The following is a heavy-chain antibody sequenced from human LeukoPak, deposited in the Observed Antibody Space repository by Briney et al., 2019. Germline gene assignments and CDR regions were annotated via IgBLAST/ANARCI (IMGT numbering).Heavy chain of an antibody. CDR2: IYSDGST. J-gene: IGHJ4*02. Sequence: PGGSLRLSCAASGFTVSSNYMSWVRQAPGKGLEWVSVIYSDGSTYYADSVKGRFTISRDNSKNTLYLLMNSLRAEDTALYHCARVYAASASFDYWGQGTLVTVSS. CDR1: GFTVSSNY. D-gene: IGHD3-16*01. V-gene: IGHV3-53*01. CDR3: ARVYAASASFDY.